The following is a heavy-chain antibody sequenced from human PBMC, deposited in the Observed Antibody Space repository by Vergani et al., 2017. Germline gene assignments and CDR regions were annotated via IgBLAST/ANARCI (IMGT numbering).Heavy chain of an antibody. CDR3: ATKGCGTPGCQMGYLRE. CDR1: GFTSSYYG. Sequence: QVHLVESGGGVVQPGRSLRLSCVVSGFTSSYYGMHWVRQAPGKGLEWVAVISYDGTQKYYADSVKGRFTISRDNSKSTLYLQMNSLRTEDTAVYYCATKGCGTPGCQMGYLREWGQGTLVTVSS. J-gene: IGHJ1*01. D-gene: IGHD1-1*01. V-gene: IGHV3-30*03. CDR2: ISYDGTQK.